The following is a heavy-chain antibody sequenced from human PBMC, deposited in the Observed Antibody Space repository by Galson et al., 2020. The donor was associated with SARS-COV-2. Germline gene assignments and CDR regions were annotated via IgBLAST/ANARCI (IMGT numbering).Heavy chain of an antibody. CDR2: ISSSGSTI. V-gene: IGHV3-48*03. J-gene: IGHJ6*02. Sequence: GGSLRLSCAASGFTFSSYEMNWVRQAPGKGLEWVSYISSSGSTIYYADSVKGRFTISRDNAKNSLYLQMNSLRAEDTAVYYCARCRDYYYYGMDVWGQGTTVTVSS. CDR3: ARCRDYYYYGMDV. CDR1: GFTFSSYE.